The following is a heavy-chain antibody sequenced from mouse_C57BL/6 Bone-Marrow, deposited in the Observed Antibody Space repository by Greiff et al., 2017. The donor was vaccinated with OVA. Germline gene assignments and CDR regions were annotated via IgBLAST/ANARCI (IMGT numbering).Heavy chain of an antibody. CDR3: TRLLDAMDY. J-gene: IGHJ4*01. CDR2: ISSGGDYI. Sequence: EVQVVESGEGLVMPGGSLKLSCAASGFTFSSYAMSWVRQTPEKRLEWVAYISSGGDYIDYADTVKGRFTISRDNARNTLYLQMSSLKSEDTAMYYCTRLLDAMDYWGQGTSVTVSS. D-gene: IGHD2-1*01. CDR1: GFTFSSYA. V-gene: IGHV5-9-1*02.